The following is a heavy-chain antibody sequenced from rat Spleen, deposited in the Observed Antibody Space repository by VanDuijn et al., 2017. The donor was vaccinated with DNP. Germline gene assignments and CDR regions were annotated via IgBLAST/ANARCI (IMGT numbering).Heavy chain of an antibody. Sequence: EVQLVESGGGLVQPGRSLKLSCAASGFTFSDYNMAWVRQAPKKGLEWVATISYDGSSTYYRDSVKGRFTISRDNAKNTLFLQMNSLRSEDTATYYCAREGGYFDYWGQGVMVTVSS. V-gene: IGHV5-7*01. CDR1: GFTFSDYN. CDR2: ISYDGSST. CDR3: AREGGYFDY. D-gene: IGHD1-11*01. J-gene: IGHJ2*01.